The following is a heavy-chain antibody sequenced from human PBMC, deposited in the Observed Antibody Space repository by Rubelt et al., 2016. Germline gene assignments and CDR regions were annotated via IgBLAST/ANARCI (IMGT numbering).Heavy chain of an antibody. V-gene: IGHV3-30*07. J-gene: IGHJ4*02. CDR3: ARDRAYYGSGSYPD. D-gene: IGHD3-10*01. Sequence: YYADSVKGRLTISRDNSKNTLYLQMNSLRAEDTAVYYCARDRAYYGSGSYPDWGQGTLVTVSS.